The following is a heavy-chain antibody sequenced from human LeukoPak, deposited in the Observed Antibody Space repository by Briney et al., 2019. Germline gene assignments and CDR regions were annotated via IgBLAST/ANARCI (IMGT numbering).Heavy chain of an antibody. D-gene: IGHD4-23*01. V-gene: IGHV3-53*01. J-gene: IGHJ4*02. Sequence: GGSLRLSCAVSGFTVSGNYMSWVRQAPGKGLEWVSLIYSGGTTYYADSVKGRFTIARDNSKNTLYLQMNSLRAEDTAVYYCARRAGGYSHPYDYWGQGILVTVSS. CDR1: GFTVSGNY. CDR3: ARRAGGYSHPYDY. CDR2: IYSGGTT.